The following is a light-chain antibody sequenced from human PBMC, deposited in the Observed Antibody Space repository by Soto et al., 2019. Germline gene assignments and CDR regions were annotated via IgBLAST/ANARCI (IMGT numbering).Light chain of an antibody. J-gene: IGKJ1*01. V-gene: IGKV3-11*01. CDR1: QSVSTS. Sequence: IVLTQSPVTLALSPGERAILYCRASQSVSTSLAWYQHKPGQAPRLFIYDASKRAPGIPARFSGSGSGTDFTLTISSLEPEDFAVYYCQVRDVWPSFGQGTKVEIK. CDR3: QVRDVWPS. CDR2: DAS.